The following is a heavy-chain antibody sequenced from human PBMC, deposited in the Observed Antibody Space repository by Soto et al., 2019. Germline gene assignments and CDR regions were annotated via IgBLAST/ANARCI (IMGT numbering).Heavy chain of an antibody. Sequence: PAETLSPTCAVSARSLSSRNWWRWVRHPPGKGLEWIGEIYHSGSTNYNPSLKSRDTISVDKSKSQCSLKLSSVTAADTAVYYCARVLEVSSYYYGMDVWGQGTTVTVSS. V-gene: IGHV4-4*02. J-gene: IGHJ6*02. CDR1: ARSLSSRNW. CDR2: IYHSGST. CDR3: ARVLEVSSYYYGMDV.